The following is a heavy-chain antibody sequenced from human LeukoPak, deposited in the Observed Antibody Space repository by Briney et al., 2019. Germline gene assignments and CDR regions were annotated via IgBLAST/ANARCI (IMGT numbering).Heavy chain of an antibody. CDR1: GFTFSSYS. V-gene: IGHV3-48*04. Sequence: GGSLRLSCAASGFTFSSYSMNWVRQAPGKGLEWVSYISSSSSTIYYADSVKGRFTISRDNAKNSLYLQMNSLRAEDTAVYYCARDRGRIMITFGGVTAVDWGQGTLVTVSS. D-gene: IGHD3-16*01. CDR3: ARDRGRIMITFGGVTAVD. J-gene: IGHJ4*02. CDR2: ISSSSSTI.